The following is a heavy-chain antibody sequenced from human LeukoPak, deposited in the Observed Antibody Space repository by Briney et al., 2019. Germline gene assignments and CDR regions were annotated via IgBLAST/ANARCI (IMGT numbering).Heavy chain of an antibody. CDR3: ATPAAGPGAEYSLY. V-gene: IGHV3-33*03. CDR1: GFTFSSYG. J-gene: IGHJ1*01. Sequence: GGSLRLSCAASGFTFSSYGMHWVRQAPGKGLEWVAVILSDGSKEFYTDSVKGRFTISRDNAKNSLDLQMNSLKVEDTAVYYCATPAAGPGAEYSLYWGQGTLVIVSS. D-gene: IGHD6-13*01. CDR2: ILSDGSKE.